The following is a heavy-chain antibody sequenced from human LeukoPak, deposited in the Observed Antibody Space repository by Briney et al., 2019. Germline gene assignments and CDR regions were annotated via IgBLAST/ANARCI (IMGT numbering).Heavy chain of an antibody. Sequence: PSETLSLTCTVSGYSISSGYYWGWIRQPPGKGLEWIGSIYRSGSTYYNPSLKSRVTISVDTSKNQFSLKLSSVTAADTAVYYCARNYDFWSGYYYFDYWGQGTLVTVSS. D-gene: IGHD3-3*01. CDR1: GYSISSGYY. V-gene: IGHV4-38-2*02. J-gene: IGHJ4*02. CDR3: ARNYDFWSGYYYFDY. CDR2: IYRSGST.